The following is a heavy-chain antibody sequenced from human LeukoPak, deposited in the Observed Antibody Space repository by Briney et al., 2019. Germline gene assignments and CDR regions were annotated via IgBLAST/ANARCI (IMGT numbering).Heavy chain of an antibody. D-gene: IGHD6-19*01. Sequence: GGSLRLSCAASGFTFDDYTMHWVRQAPGKGLEWVSLISWDGGSTYYADSVKGRFTISRDNSKNSLYLQMNSLRTEDTALYYCAKDKRAVYSSGWYYFDYWGQGTLVTVSS. V-gene: IGHV3-43*01. CDR2: ISWDGGST. J-gene: IGHJ4*02. CDR1: GFTFDDYT. CDR3: AKDKRAVYSSGWYYFDY.